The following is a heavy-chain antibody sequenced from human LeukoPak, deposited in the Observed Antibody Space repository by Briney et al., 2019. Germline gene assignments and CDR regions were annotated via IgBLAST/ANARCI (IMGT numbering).Heavy chain of an antibody. D-gene: IGHD3-16*02. J-gene: IGHJ4*02. CDR1: GGSFSGYY. CDR2: INHSGST. V-gene: IGHV4-34*01. CDR3: ARGYYDYVWGSHRPLYYFDY. Sequence: SETLSLTCAVYGGSFSGYYWSWIRQPPGKGLEWIGEINHSGSTNYNPSLKSRVTISVDTSKNQFSLKLSSVTAADTAVYYCARGYYDYVWGSHRPLYYFDYWGQGTLVTGSS.